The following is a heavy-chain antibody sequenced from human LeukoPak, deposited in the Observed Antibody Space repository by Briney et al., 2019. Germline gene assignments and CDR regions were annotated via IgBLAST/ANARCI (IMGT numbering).Heavy chain of an antibody. Sequence: GGSLRLSCEGSGFPFSDRTFNWVRQPPGKGLEWVSSISRSSSLKYYADSVKGRFTISRDNAKNSVFLQMSSLRADDTGLYYCVRGDKRDSWGQGTLVTVSA. V-gene: IGHV3-21*03. J-gene: IGHJ4*02. CDR1: GFPFSDRT. CDR2: ISRSSSLK. CDR3: VRGDKRDS. D-gene: IGHD1-1*01.